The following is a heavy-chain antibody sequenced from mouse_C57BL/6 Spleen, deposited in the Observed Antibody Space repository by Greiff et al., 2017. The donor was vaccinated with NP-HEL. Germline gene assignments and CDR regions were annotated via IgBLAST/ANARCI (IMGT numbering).Heavy chain of an antibody. Sequence: VKLMESGAELVRPGTSVKMSCKASGYTFTNYWIGWAKQRPGHGLEWIGDIYPGGGYTNYNEKFKGKATLTADKSSSTAYMQFSSLTSEDSAIYYCARDSSGTRFAYWGQGTLVTVSA. CDR2: IYPGGGYT. D-gene: IGHD3-2*02. V-gene: IGHV1-63*01. CDR3: ARDSSGTRFAY. J-gene: IGHJ3*01. CDR1: GYTFTNYW.